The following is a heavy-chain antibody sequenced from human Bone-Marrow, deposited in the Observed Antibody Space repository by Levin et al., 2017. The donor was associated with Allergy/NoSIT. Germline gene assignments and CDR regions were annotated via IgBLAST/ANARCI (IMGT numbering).Heavy chain of an antibody. CDR3: AKISALVAGDIY. J-gene: IGHJ4*02. Sequence: PTGGSLRLSCAASGFTFSTYGMSWVRQAPGKGLEWVSGIVGSGYNTYYSDSVKGRFTISRDNSKNMVYLQMDSLRVEDTAIYYCAKISALVAGDIYWGQGTLVTVS. V-gene: IGHV3-23*01. D-gene: IGHD2-2*01. CDR1: GFTFSTYG. CDR2: IVGSGYNT.